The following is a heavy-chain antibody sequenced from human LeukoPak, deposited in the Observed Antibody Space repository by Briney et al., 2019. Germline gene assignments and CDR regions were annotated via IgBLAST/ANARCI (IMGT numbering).Heavy chain of an antibody. CDR3: AKRGSSSWHFDY. D-gene: IGHD6-13*01. Sequence: GGSLRLSCAASGFAFSSFAMTWVRQAPGKGLELVSAIVGSDGSTYYADSVKGRFTISRDISKNTLYLQMNSLGAEDTAVYYCAKRGSSSWHFDYWGLEPWSPSPQ. CDR1: GFAFSSFA. CDR2: IVGSDGST. J-gene: IGHJ4*01. V-gene: IGHV3-23*01.